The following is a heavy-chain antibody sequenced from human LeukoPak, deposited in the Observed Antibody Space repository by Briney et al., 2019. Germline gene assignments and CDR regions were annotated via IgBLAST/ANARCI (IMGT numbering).Heavy chain of an antibody. Sequence: SETLSLTCAVSGYSISSSSNWWGWIRQPPGKGLEWIGYTYHSGSTYYNPSLKSRVTMSVDTSKNQFSLKLTSVTAVDTAVYYCARSGNYSGGWYQWGQGTLVTVSS. J-gene: IGHJ4*02. CDR3: ARSGNYSGGWYQ. CDR2: TYHSGST. D-gene: IGHD6-19*01. CDR1: GYSISSSSNW. V-gene: IGHV4-28*01.